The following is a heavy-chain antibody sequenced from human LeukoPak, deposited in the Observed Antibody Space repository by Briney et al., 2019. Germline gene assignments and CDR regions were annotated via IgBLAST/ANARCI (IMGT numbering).Heavy chain of an antibody. D-gene: IGHD3-10*01. CDR3: ARGLVDSGSFNFDY. Sequence: GGSLRLSCAASGSTFSNYDMHWVRQRSGKGLEWVSGIGIDGGTYYPGSVKGRFPISRDNAKDSFFLQMNNLRAGDTAVYYCARGLVDSGSFNFDYWGQGTLVTVSS. CDR2: IGIDGGT. CDR1: GSTFSNYD. J-gene: IGHJ4*02. V-gene: IGHV3-13*04.